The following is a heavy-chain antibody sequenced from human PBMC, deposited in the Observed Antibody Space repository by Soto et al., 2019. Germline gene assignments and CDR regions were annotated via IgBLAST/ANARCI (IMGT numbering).Heavy chain of an antibody. J-gene: IGHJ5*02. V-gene: IGHV1-3*01. CDR1: GYTFPRAT. CDR2: INAGNGNT. CDR3: GFGDYDEWLDP. Sequence: QVQLVQSGAEAKKPGASVKISCQASGYTFPRATMHWVRQTPGQSLEWMGWINAGNGNTRYSHKFQGRVTFTRDTTASTTYMELTSLRSEDTAVYYCGFGDYDEWLDPWGQGTLVTVSS. D-gene: IGHD3-10*01.